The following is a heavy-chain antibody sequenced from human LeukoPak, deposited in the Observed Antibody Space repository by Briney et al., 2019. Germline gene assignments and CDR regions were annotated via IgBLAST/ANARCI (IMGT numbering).Heavy chain of an antibody. J-gene: IGHJ3*02. CDR3: ARTHGYYTGAFDI. CDR1: GGTFSSYA. V-gene: IGHV1-69*04. D-gene: IGHD2-8*01. Sequence: SVKVSCKAPGGTFSSYAISWVRPAPGQGLERMGRIIPIFGIANSAQKFQGRVTITADKSTSTAYMELSSLRFEDTAVYYCARTHGYYTGAFDIWGQGTMVTVSS. CDR2: IIPIFGIA.